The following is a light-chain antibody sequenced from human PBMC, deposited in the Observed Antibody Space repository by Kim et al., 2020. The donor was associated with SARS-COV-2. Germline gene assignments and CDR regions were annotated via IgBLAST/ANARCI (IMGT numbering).Light chain of an antibody. CDR2: SAS. CDR3: QQYNDWPPVYT. V-gene: IGKV3-15*01. Sequence: ETVLTQSPATLSVSPGEGATLSCRASQSVHNNLAWYQQKPGQAPRLLIYSASIRATGIPRRFSGSGSGTEFTLTISSLQSDDSALYYCQQYNDWPPVYTFGQGTKLEIK. J-gene: IGKJ2*01. CDR1: QSVHNN.